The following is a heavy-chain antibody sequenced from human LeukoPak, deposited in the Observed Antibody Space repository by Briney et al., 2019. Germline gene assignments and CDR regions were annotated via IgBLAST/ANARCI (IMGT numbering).Heavy chain of an antibody. J-gene: IGHJ4*02. CDR3: ARVSGFWSGFGYFDY. CDR2: IYYSGST. V-gene: IGHV4-59*01. D-gene: IGHD3-3*01. Sequence: PSETPSLTCTVSGGSISSYYWSWIRQPPGKGLEWIGYIYYSGSTNYNPSLKSRVTISVDTSKNQFSLKLSSVTAADTAVYYCARVSGFWSGFGYFDYWGQGTLVTVSS. CDR1: GGSISSYY.